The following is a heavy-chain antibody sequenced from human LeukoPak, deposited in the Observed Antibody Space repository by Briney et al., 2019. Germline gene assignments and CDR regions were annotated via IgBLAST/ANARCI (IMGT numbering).Heavy chain of an antibody. Sequence: GASVKVSCKASGYTFTGYYMHWVRQAPGQGLERMGRINPNSGGTNYAQKFQGRVTMTRDTSINTAYMDLSRLRSDDTAVYYCARGRNSVYYFNVVAPSYFDYWGQGTLLTVSS. CDR3: ARGRNSVYYFNVVAPSYFDY. CDR2: INPNSGGT. D-gene: IGHD3-22*01. J-gene: IGHJ4*02. V-gene: IGHV1-2*06. CDR1: GYTFTGYY.